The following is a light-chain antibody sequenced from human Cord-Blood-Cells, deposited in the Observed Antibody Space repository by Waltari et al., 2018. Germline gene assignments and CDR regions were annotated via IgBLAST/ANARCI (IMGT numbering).Light chain of an antibody. Sequence: IVMTQSPATLSVSPGERATLSCRASQSVSSNLAWYQQKPGQAHRLLIYGASTRATGIPARFSGSGSGTEFTLTISSLQSEDFAVYYCQQYNNWPRTFGQGTKVEIK. CDR3: QQYNNWPRT. CDR2: GAS. J-gene: IGKJ1*01. V-gene: IGKV3-15*01. CDR1: QSVSSN.